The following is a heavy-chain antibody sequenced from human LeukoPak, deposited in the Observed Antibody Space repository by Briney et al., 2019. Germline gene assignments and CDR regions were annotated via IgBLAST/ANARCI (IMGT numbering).Heavy chain of an antibody. CDR1: GFTFSSYS. CDR2: ITTSSSYI. Sequence: GGSLRLSCAASGFTFSSYSMNWVRQAPGKGLEWVSSITTSSSYIYYADSVKGRFTISRDNAKNSLYLQMNSLRAEDTAVYYCARAGSAYCGGDCLGAFDIWGQGTMVTVSS. V-gene: IGHV3-21*01. J-gene: IGHJ3*02. D-gene: IGHD2-21*02. CDR3: ARAGSAYCGGDCLGAFDI.